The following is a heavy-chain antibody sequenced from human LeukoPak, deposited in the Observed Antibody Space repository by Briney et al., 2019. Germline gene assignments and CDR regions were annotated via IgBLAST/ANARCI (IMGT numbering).Heavy chain of an antibody. Sequence: GGSLRLSCAASGFTFSSYAMSWVRQAPGKGLEWVSAISGSGGSTYYADSVKGRFTISRDNSKNTLYLQMNSLRAEDTAVYYCAKSGYSGYSSGWYRDYYGMDVWGQGTTVTVSS. D-gene: IGHD6-19*01. V-gene: IGHV3-23*01. CDR2: ISGSGGST. CDR1: GFTFSSYA. CDR3: AKSGYSGYSSGWYRDYYGMDV. J-gene: IGHJ6*02.